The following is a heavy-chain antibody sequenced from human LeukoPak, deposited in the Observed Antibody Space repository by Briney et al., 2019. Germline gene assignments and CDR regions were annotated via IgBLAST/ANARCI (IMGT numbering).Heavy chain of an antibody. J-gene: IGHJ4*02. CDR1: GGSFSGYY. CDR2: INHSGST. Sequence: SETLSLTCAVYGGSFSGYYWSWIRHPPGKGLEWIGEINHSGSTNYNPSLKSRVTISVDTSKNQFSLKLSSVTAADTAVYYCARGGGRDFDYWDQGTLVTVSS. CDR3: ARGGGRDFDY. D-gene: IGHD3-16*01. V-gene: IGHV4-34*01.